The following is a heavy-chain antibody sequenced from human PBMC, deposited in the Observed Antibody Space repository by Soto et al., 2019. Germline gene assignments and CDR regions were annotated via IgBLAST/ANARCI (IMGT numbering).Heavy chain of an antibody. J-gene: IGHJ4*02. Sequence: QVQLQESGPGLMKPSQTLSLTCSVSGGSINSGDYYWSWIRQPPGKGLEWVGYIYYSGSTDYRPSLQSRVAISIDTSKNQFPLKVTSVTAADTAVYYCARLYTGYESFDTWGQGTLVTVSS. CDR3: ARLYTGYESFDT. CDR1: GGSINSGDYY. CDR2: IYYSGST. D-gene: IGHD2-2*02. V-gene: IGHV4-30-4*01.